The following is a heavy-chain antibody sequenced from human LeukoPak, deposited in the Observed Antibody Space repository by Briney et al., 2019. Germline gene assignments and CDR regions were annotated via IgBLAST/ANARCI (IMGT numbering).Heavy chain of an antibody. CDR2: ISYDGSKK. CDR3: ARAQHIVVVVAATPGYYFDY. V-gene: IGHV3-30*03. J-gene: IGHJ4*02. D-gene: IGHD2-15*01. CDR1: GFTFSSYG. Sequence: GGSLRLSCTASGFTFSSYGMHWVRQAPGKGLEWVAVISYDGSKKYYADSVKGRFTVSRDNSKNTLFLQMNSLRAEDTAVYYCARAQHIVVVVAATPGYYFDYWGQGTLVTVSS.